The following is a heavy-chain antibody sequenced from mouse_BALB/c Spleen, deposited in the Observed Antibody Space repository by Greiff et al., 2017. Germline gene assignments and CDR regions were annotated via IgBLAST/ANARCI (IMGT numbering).Heavy chain of an antibody. CDR2: IDPENGNT. Sequence: EVQLKESGAELVRPGALVKLSCKASGFNIKDYYMHWVKQRPEQGLEWIGWIDPENGNTIYDPKFQGKASITADTSSNTAYLQLSSLTSEDTAVYYCAASVYYGVDYWGQGTTLTVSS. D-gene: IGHD1-1*01. CDR3: AASVYYGVDY. V-gene: IGHV14-1*02. CDR1: GFNIKDYY. J-gene: IGHJ2*01.